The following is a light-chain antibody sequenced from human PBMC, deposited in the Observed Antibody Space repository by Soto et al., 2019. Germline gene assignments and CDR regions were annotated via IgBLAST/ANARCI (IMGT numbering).Light chain of an antibody. CDR2: EVS. CDR1: SSDVGGYNY. V-gene: IGLV2-14*01. J-gene: IGLJ1*01. Sequence: QSALTQPASVSGSPGQSITISCTGTSSDVGGYNYVSWYQHHPGKAPKVMIYEVSNRPSGISDRFSGSKAGNTASLTISGLQAEDEADYYCRSHTTSHTYVFGAGTKLTVL. CDR3: RSHTTSHTYV.